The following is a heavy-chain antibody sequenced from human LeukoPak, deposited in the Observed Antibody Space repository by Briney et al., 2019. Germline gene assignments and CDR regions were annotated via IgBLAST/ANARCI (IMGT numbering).Heavy chain of an antibody. CDR2: INHSGST. V-gene: IGHV4-34*01. CDR3: ATSRQYYYDSSGYHD. CDR1: GGSFSGYY. Sequence: PSGTLSLTCAVYGGSFSGYYWSWIRQPPGKGLEWIGEINHSGSTNYNPSLKSRVTISVDTSKNQFSLKLSSVTAADTAVYYCATSRQYYYDSSGYHDWGQGTLVTVSS. J-gene: IGHJ4*02. D-gene: IGHD3-22*01.